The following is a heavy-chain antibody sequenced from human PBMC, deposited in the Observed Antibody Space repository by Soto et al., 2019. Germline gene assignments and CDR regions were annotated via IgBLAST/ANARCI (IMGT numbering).Heavy chain of an antibody. D-gene: IGHD3-16*01. CDR1: GFTFSSYS. Sequence: EVQLVESGGGLVKPGGSLRLSCAASGFTFSSYSMNLVRQAPGKGLEWVSSISSSSSYIYYADSVKGRFTIPRDNAKKSLYPQTHSLSAEDPAVYYWARVGGQIGPGFDYWGHGPLVTVSP. CDR3: ARVGGQIGPGFDY. CDR2: ISSSSSYI. V-gene: IGHV3-21*01. J-gene: IGHJ4*01.